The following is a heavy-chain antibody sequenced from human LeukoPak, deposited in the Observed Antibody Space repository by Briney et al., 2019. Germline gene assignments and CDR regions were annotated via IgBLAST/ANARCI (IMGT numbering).Heavy chain of an antibody. D-gene: IGHD2-15*01. J-gene: IGHJ4*02. CDR3: AREGVPATVSFDY. CDR1: GYTFTSYG. CDR2: INPSGGST. Sequence: ASVKVSCKASGYTFTSYGISWVRQAPGQGLEWMGIINPSGGSTSYAQKFQGRVTMTRDTSTSTVYMELSSLRFEDTAVYYCAREGVPATVSFDYWGQGTLVTVSS. V-gene: IGHV1-46*01.